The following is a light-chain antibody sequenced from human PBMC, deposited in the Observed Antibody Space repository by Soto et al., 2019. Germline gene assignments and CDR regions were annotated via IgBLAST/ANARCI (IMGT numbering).Light chain of an antibody. CDR2: GAS. CDR3: QQYDSLPLT. Sequence: EIVMTQSPATLSVSPGERATLSCRASQTVNSNLAWYQQKPGQAPRLLIYGASTRATGIPARFSGSGSGTEFTLIISSLQSEDFAVYYCQQYDSLPLTFGGGTKVQIK. J-gene: IGKJ4*01. CDR1: QTVNSN. V-gene: IGKV3D-15*01.